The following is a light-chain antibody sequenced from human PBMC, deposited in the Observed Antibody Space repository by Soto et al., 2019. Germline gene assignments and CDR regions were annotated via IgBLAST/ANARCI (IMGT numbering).Light chain of an antibody. Sequence: PGERATLSCRASESVDTHLAWYQQKPGQAPRLLIYDASKRATGIPARFTGGGSGTAFTLTISSLEPEDFAVYYCQQRTNWKTFGQGTKVEIK. CDR1: ESVDTH. V-gene: IGKV3-11*01. CDR2: DAS. J-gene: IGKJ1*01. CDR3: QQRTNWKT.